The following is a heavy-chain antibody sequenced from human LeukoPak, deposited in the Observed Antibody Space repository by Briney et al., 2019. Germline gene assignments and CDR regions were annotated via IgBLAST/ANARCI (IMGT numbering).Heavy chain of an antibody. Sequence: PSETLSLTCTVSGGSISSYYWSWIRQPPGKGLEWIGYIYYSGSTNYNPSLKSRVTISVDTSKNQFSLKLSSVTAADTAVYYCARAYPGSGSYYLNWGQGTLATVSS. CDR2: IYYSGST. D-gene: IGHD3-10*01. V-gene: IGHV4-59*08. CDR3: ARAYPGSGSYYLN. J-gene: IGHJ4*02. CDR1: GGSISSYY.